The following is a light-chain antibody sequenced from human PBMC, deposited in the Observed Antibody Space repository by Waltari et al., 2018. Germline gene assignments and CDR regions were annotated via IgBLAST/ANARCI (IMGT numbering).Light chain of an antibody. CDR1: VFPKQY. Sequence: SYELPQPPSVSVSPGQTARIPCTGDVFPKQYAYLYQQNPGQAPVLIISKDNERPSGIPDRFSGSTSGTTATLTISGAQADDEADYYCQSAHSGSPNLLFGGGTKLTVL. CDR2: KDN. J-gene: IGLJ2*01. V-gene: IGLV3-25*03. CDR3: QSAHSGSPNLL.